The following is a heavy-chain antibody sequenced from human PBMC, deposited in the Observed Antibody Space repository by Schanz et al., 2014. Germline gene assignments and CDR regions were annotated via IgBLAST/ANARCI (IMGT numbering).Heavy chain of an antibody. CDR3: TRDTDYHFDY. CDR2: ISGNGGST. CDR1: GFIFSDYY. D-gene: IGHD4-17*01. Sequence: DVQLLESGGGLVQRGGSLRLSCAASGFIFSDYYMSWVRQPPGKGLEWVSAISGNGGSTYFADSVKGRFTISRDNARNTLYLQMNSLRAEDTAVYYCTRDTDYHFDYWGQGTLVTVSS. J-gene: IGHJ4*02. V-gene: IGHV3-23*01.